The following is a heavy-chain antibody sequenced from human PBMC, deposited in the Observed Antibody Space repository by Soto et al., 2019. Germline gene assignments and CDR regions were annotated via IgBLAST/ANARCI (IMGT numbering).Heavy chain of an antibody. CDR2: ISAYNGNT. V-gene: IGHV1-18*01. D-gene: IGHD2-21*01. Sequence: QVQLVQSGAEVKKPGASVKVSCKTSGYTFTSYGISWVRQAPGQGLEWMGWISAYNGNTNYAPKLQGRVTMTTDTATSTAYMELRSLGSDDTAVYYCARDQSYGGAFDYWGQGTLVTVSS. CDR1: GYTFTSYG. CDR3: ARDQSYGGAFDY. J-gene: IGHJ4*02.